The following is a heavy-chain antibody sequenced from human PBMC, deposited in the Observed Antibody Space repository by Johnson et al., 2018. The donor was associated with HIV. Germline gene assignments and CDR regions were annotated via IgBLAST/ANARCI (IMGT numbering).Heavy chain of an antibody. CDR1: GFTFDDYG. J-gene: IGHJ3*02. Sequence: EVQLVESGGGVVRPGGSMRLSCAAYGFTFDDYGMTWVRQAPGKGLEWVSGINWNGGSTGYADSVKGRFTMSRDNAKNTLYLQMNSLRAEDTAVYYCAKDSLSPAYYDYVWGSYRAFDIWGQGTMVTVSS. CDR2: INWNGGST. D-gene: IGHD3-16*01. V-gene: IGHV3-20*04. CDR3: AKDSLSPAYYDYVWGSYRAFDI.